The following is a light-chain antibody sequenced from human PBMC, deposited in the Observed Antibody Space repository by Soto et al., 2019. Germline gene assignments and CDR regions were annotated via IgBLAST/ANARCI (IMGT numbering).Light chain of an antibody. CDR2: DDR. V-gene: IGLV3-21*02. Sequence: SYELTQPPSLSVAPGQTARITCGGDNIRSECVHWYQQKPGQAPVLVVYDDRDRPSGVPERFSGSNSGNTATMTISGVEAGDEADYYCQVWPSSSDQCVFGGGTKLTVL. J-gene: IGLJ2*01. CDR3: QVWPSSSDQCV. CDR1: NIRSEC.